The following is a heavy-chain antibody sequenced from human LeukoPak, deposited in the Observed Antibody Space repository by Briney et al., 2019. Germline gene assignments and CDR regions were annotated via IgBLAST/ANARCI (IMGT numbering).Heavy chain of an antibody. D-gene: IGHD4-17*01. Sequence: ASVKVSCKASGYTFTGYYVHWVRQAPGQGLEWMGRINPNSGGTNSAQKFQRRVTMTRDTSISTAYMELTRLRSDDTAVYYCARGDTVTTGPFDYWGQGTLVTVSS. CDR2: INPNSGGT. V-gene: IGHV1-2*06. J-gene: IGHJ4*02. CDR3: ARGDTVTTGPFDY. CDR1: GYTFTGYY.